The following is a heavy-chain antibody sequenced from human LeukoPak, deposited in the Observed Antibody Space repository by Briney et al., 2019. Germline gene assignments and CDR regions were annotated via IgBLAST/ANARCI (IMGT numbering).Heavy chain of an antibody. CDR1: GGSINNYY. D-gene: IGHD3-10*01. J-gene: IGHJ4*02. V-gene: IGHV4-59*01. Sequence: SETLSLTCTVSGGSINNYYWSWIRQPPGKGLEWIGYIYYSGSTYYNPSLKSRVTISVDTSKNHFSLKLSSVTAADTAVYYCARDYYGSGSCDYWGQGTLVTVSS. CDR3: ARDYYGSGSCDY. CDR2: IYYSGST.